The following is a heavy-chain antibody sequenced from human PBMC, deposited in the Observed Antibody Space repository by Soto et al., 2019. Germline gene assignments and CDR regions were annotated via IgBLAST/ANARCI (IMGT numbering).Heavy chain of an antibody. J-gene: IGHJ6*02. CDR3: ASTSIVWFGELLYHGMDV. D-gene: IGHD3-10*01. CDR2: ISGSGGNT. CDR1: GFTFTNYA. V-gene: IGHV3-23*01. Sequence: TGGSLRLSCAASGFTFTNYAMSWVRQAPGKGLEWVSAISGSGGNTYYADSVKGRFTISRDNSKNTMYLQMNSLRAEDTAVYYCASTSIVWFGELLYHGMDVWGQGTTVTVS.